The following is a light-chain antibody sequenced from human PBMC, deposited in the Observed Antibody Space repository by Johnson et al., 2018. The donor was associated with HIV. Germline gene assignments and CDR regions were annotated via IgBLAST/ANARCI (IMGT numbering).Light chain of an antibody. CDR3: ATWDSSLSVYV. V-gene: IGLV1-51*01. Sequence: QSVLTQPPSVSAAPGQKVTVSCSGSNTNIGNDFVSWYQQLPGKAPRLLIYDNNKRPSGIPDRFSGSKSVTSATLGITGLQTGDEADYYCATWDSSLSVYVFGSGTKVTVL. CDR1: NTNIGNDF. J-gene: IGLJ1*01. CDR2: DNN.